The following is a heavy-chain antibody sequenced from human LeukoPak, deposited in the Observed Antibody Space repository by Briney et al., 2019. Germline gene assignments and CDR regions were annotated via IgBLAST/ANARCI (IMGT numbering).Heavy chain of an antibody. V-gene: IGHV1-2*02. CDR3: AKDAYSGFSSSYNMDS. Sequence: ASVKVSCKASGYTVTGHYLHWVRQAPGQGLEWMGWINPNSGVTNYAQKFQGRVTVTRDTSINTAYMELHSLTSDDTAMCYCAKDAYSGFSSSYNMDSWGQGTLVTVSS. CDR2: INPNSGVT. CDR1: GYTVTGHY. D-gene: IGHD5-18*01. J-gene: IGHJ4*02.